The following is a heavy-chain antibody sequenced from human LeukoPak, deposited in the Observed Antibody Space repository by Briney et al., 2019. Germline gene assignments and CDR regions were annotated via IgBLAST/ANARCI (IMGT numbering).Heavy chain of an antibody. CDR3: AKLYYYDSSGYSHDAFDI. Sequence: GGSLRLSCAASGFTFSSYGMSWVRQAPGKGLEWVSAISGSGGSTYYADSVKGRFTISRDSSKNTLYLQMNSLRAEDTAVYYCAKLYYYDSSGYSHDAFDIWGQGTMVTVSS. J-gene: IGHJ3*02. CDR1: GFTFSSYG. V-gene: IGHV3-23*01. CDR2: ISGSGGST. D-gene: IGHD3-22*01.